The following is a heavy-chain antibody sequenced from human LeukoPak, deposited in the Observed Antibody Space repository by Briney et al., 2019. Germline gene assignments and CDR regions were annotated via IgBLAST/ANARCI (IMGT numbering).Heavy chain of an antibody. Sequence: ASVKVSCKASGYTFTSYGISWVRQAPGQGLEWMGWISAYNGNTNYAQKLQGRVTMTTDTSTSTAYMELRSLRSEDTAVYYCATGVFRGIAVAGPWNYWGQGTLVTVSS. CDR1: GYTFTSYG. D-gene: IGHD6-19*01. CDR3: ATGVFRGIAVAGPWNY. CDR2: ISAYNGNT. V-gene: IGHV1-18*01. J-gene: IGHJ4*02.